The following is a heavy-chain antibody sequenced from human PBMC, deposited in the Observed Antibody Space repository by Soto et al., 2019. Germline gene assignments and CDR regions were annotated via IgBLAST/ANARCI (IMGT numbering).Heavy chain of an antibody. V-gene: IGHV1-3*01. D-gene: IGHD6-13*01. CDR3: ARVGQQLVTGDFDY. CDR1: GYTFTSYA. CDR2: INAGNGNT. Sequence: ASVKVSCKASGYTFTSYAMHWVRQAPGQRLEWMGWINAGNGNTKYSQKFQGRVTITRDTSASTAHMELSSLRSEDTAVYYCARVGQQLVTGDFDYWGQGTLVTVSS. J-gene: IGHJ4*02.